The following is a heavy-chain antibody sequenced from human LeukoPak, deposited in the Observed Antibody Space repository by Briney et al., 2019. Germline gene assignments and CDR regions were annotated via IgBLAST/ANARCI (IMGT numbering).Heavy chain of an antibody. V-gene: IGHV5-51*01. J-gene: IGHJ6*03. CDR3: ARLGLRGYCSSTSCPMPYYYMDV. CDR1: GYSFTSYW. Sequence: GESLKISCKGSGYSFTSYWIGWVRQMPGKGLEWMGIIYPGDSDTRYSPSFQGQVTISADKSISTAYLQWSNLKASDTAMYYCARLGLRGYCSSTSCPMPYYYMDVWGKGTTVTVSS. D-gene: IGHD2-2*01. CDR2: IYPGDSDT.